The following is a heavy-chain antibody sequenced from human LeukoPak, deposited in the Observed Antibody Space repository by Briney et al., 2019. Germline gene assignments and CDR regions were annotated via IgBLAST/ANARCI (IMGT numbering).Heavy chain of an antibody. V-gene: IGHV3-7*05. Sequence: PGGSLRLSCAASGFTFRNYWMIWVRQAPGQGLEWVGNIKQDGSEKRYADSVRGRFSISRDNAQTSLYLQMNSLRAEDTAVYYCARASDPWLQLTWGQGTLVTVSS. CDR2: IKQDGSEK. D-gene: IGHD5-24*01. J-gene: IGHJ5*02. CDR1: GFTFRNYW. CDR3: ARASDPWLQLT.